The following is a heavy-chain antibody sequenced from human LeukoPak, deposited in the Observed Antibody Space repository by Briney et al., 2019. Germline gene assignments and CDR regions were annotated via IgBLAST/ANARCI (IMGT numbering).Heavy chain of an antibody. D-gene: IGHD3-3*01. CDR2: IYYSGST. CDR1: GGSISSSSYY. V-gene: IGHV4-39*01. J-gene: IGHJ4*02. CDR3: ASYFWSGYCTTVFDY. Sequence: SETLSLTCTVSGGSISSSSYYWGWIRQPPGKGLEWIGSIYYSGSTYYNPSLKSRVTISVDTSKNQFSLKLSSVTAADTAVYYCASYFWSGYCTTVFDYWGQGALVTVSS.